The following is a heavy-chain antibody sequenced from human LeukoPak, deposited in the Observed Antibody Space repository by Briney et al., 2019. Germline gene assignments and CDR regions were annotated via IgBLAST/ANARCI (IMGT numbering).Heavy chain of an antibody. CDR3: ARGGRTGALDF. Sequence: PGGSLRLSCAASGFIFGTFWMTWVRQAPGEALEWVANIKEGGSERFYVDSVEGRFTISRDNLKNSLDLHMNTLRLEDTAIYYCARGGRTGALDFWGQGAMVTVSS. D-gene: IGHD3-16*01. J-gene: IGHJ3*01. CDR2: IKEGGSER. V-gene: IGHV3-7*01. CDR1: GFIFGTFW.